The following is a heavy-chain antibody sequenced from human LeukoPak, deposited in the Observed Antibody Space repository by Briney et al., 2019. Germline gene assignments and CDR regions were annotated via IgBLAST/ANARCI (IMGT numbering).Heavy chain of an antibody. CDR1: GFTISSNY. CDR2: IYSGGST. D-gene: IGHD3-10*01. J-gene: IGHJ4*02. Sequence: GGSLRLSCAASGFTISSNYISWVRQAPGKGLEWVSVIYSGGSTYYADSVKGRFTISRDNSKNTLYLQMNSLRAEDTAVYYCWARGVILRTFDYWGQGTLVTVSS. CDR3: WARGVILRTFDY. V-gene: IGHV3-66*01.